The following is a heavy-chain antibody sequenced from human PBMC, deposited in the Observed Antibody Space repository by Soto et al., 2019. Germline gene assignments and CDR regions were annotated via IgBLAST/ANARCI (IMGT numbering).Heavy chain of an antibody. V-gene: IGHV3-11*01. Sequence: PGGSLRLSCAASGFIFSDYYMSWIRQAPGKGLEWISYISSSDNIIYYADSVKGRFTISRDNAKNSLYLQMNSLRAEDTAVYYCARDRGYYDSSGYFDYRGQGTLVTVSS. D-gene: IGHD3-22*01. CDR3: ARDRGYYDSSGYFDY. CDR1: GFIFSDYY. CDR2: ISSSDNII. J-gene: IGHJ4*02.